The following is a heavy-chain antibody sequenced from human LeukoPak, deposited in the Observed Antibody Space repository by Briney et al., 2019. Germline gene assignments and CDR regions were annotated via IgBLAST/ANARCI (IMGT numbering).Heavy chain of an antibody. CDR2: IYYSGST. CDR3: ARAQDFSDSSGPNYLDF. V-gene: IGHV4-31*03. J-gene: IGHJ4*02. Sequence: PSETLSLTCTVSGGSISSGGYYWSWIRQHPGKGLEWIGYIYYSGSTYYNPPLKSRVTISVDTSKNQFSLKLSSVTAADTAVYYCARAQDFSDSSGPNYLDFWGQGILVTVSS. D-gene: IGHD3-22*01. CDR1: GGSISSGGYY.